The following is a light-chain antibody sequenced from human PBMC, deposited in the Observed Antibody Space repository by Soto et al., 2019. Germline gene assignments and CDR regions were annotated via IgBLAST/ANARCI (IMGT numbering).Light chain of an antibody. Sequence: EIVLTQSPGTLSLSPGERATLSCRASQSVRSSYLAWYQQKLGQAPRLLIYGVSNRATGIPDWFSGSGSGTDFTLTISRLESEDFAVYYCQQYGTSPRTFGQGTKVEIK. V-gene: IGKV3-20*01. J-gene: IGKJ1*01. CDR2: GVS. CDR3: QQYGTSPRT. CDR1: QSVRSSY.